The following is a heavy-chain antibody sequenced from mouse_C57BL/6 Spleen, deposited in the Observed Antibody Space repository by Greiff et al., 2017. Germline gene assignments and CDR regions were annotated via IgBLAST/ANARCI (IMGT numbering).Heavy chain of an antibody. D-gene: IGHD1-1*01. CDR3: ARNYGSSYRYFDV. Sequence: VQLQQSGPVLVKPGASVKMSCKASGYTFTDYYMNWVKQSHGKSLEWIGVINPYNGGTSYNQKFKGKATLTVDKSSSTAYMELNSLTSEDSAVYYCARNYGSSYRYFDVWGTGTTVTVSS. CDR2: INPYNGGT. J-gene: IGHJ1*03. CDR1: GYTFTDYY. V-gene: IGHV1-19*01.